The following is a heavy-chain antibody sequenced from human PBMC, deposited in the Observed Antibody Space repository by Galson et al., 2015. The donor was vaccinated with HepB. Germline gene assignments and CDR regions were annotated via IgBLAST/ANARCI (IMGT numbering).Heavy chain of an antibody. J-gene: IGHJ5*02. D-gene: IGHD6-19*01. Sequence: SCKASGYTFTSYGISWVRQAPGQGLEWMGWMSPNSGNTGYAQKFQGRVTMTRNTSISTAYMELSSLRSEDTAVYYCARPRRAVNWFDPWGQGTLVTVSS. CDR1: GYTFTSYG. CDR3: ARPRRAVNWFDP. CDR2: MSPNSGNT. V-gene: IGHV1-8*02.